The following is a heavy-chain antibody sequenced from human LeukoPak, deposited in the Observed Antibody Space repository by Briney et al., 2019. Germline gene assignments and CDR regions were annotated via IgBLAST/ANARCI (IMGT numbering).Heavy chain of an antibody. Sequence: GGSLRLSCAASGFSFSTYAMNWVRQAPGKRMEWVSSITATGRDTYYALSVKGRITISRDNSKNTLYLQMNSLRAEDTAVHYCARDGVLRNFDWLFYYYMDVWGKGTTVTVSS. J-gene: IGHJ6*03. CDR2: ITATGRDT. V-gene: IGHV3-23*01. D-gene: IGHD3-9*01. CDR3: ARDGVLRNFDWLFYYYMDV. CDR1: GFSFSTYA.